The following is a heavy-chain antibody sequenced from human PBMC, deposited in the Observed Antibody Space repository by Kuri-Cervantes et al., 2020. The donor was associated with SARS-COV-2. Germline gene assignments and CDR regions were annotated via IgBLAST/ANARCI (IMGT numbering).Heavy chain of an antibody. J-gene: IGHJ4*02. Sequence: SETLSLTCTVSGGSISSYYWGWIRQPPGKGLEWIGSIYYSGSTYYNPSLKSRVTISVDTSKNQFSLKLSSVTAADTAVYYCARHVYYDILTGYYNTRGGFDHWGQGTLVTVSS. V-gene: IGHV4-39*01. D-gene: IGHD3-9*01. CDR2: IYYSGST. CDR3: ARHVYYDILTGYYNTRGGFDH. CDR1: GGSISSYY.